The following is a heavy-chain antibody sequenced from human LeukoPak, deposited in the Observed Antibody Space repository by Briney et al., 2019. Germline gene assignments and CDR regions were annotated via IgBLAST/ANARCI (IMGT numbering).Heavy chain of an antibody. CDR2: ISYDGSNE. CDR3: ARGNYGCDY. Sequence: PGGSLRLSCAASGLTFRTYAMHWVRQAPGKGLEWVAVISYDGSNEYYADSVKGRFTISRDNYKNTLYLQMDSLRAEDTAVYYCARGNYGCDYWGQGTLVTVSS. CDR1: GLTFRTYA. D-gene: IGHD3-10*01. J-gene: IGHJ4*02. V-gene: IGHV3-30-3*01.